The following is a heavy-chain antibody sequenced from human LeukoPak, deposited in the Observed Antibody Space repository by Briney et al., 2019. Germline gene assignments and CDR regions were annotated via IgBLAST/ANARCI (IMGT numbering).Heavy chain of an antibody. Sequence: ASVKVSCKASASTFSTYAIHWVRQAPGQGLEWMGWISTGNGNTRYSKAFQDRVTITRDTSASTVYMDLRGLRAEDTAIYYCARQSGTMVTTRFDYWGQGTLVTVSS. CDR2: ISTGNGNT. CDR3: ARQSGTMVTTRFDY. CDR1: ASTFSTYA. J-gene: IGHJ4*02. V-gene: IGHV1-3*03. D-gene: IGHD4-17*01.